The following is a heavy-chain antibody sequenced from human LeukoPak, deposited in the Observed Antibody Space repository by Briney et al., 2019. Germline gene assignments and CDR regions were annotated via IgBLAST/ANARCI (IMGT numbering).Heavy chain of an antibody. CDR3: AKEGTASKPSDLDY. Sequence: PGGSLRLSCAASGFTFTDYGIHWVRQAPGKGLEWVAFIRYDGTIKYYADPVKGRFTISRDNSRNTLYLQMNSLRTEDTAVYYCAKEGTASKPSDLDYWGQGTLVTVSS. CDR1: GFTFTDYG. J-gene: IGHJ4*02. V-gene: IGHV3-30*02. CDR2: IRYDGTIK. D-gene: IGHD1-1*01.